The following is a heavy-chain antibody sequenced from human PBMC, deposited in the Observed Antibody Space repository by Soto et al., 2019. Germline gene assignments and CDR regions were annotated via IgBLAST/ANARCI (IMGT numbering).Heavy chain of an antibody. CDR2: IIPISGTI. CDR1: GGTFSTYG. J-gene: IGHJ3*01. CDR3: ASRERVDAFDV. D-gene: IGHD1-26*01. V-gene: IGHV1-69*01. Sequence: QVQLAQSGAEVKKPGSSVKVSCKASGGTFSTYGITWVRQASGQGLEWMGGIIPISGTIKFTQKFQGRLTITPDESTSTVYMELSSLTSEDTAVYYCASRERVDAFDVWGQGTMVTVSS.